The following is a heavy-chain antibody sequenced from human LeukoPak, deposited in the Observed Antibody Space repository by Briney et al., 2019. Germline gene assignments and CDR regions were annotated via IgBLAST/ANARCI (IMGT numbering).Heavy chain of an antibody. CDR2: ISGSGGST. CDR3: AKDPITMVRGVLDY. CDR1: GSTFSSYA. D-gene: IGHD3-10*01. V-gene: IGHV3-23*01. Sequence: GGSLRLSCAASGSTFSSYAMSWVRQAPGKGLEWVSAISGSGGSTYYADSVKGRFTISRDNSKNTQYLQMNSLRAEDTAVYYCAKDPITMVRGVLDYWGQGTLVTVSS. J-gene: IGHJ4*02.